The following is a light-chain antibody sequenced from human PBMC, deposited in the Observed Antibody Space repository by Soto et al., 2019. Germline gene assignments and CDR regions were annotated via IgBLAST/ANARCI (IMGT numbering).Light chain of an antibody. Sequence: DIQVTQAPPSLSAAVGGIVTITCRARQYSGNYLNWYQHKPGKAPKVLIYAGSSLQSGVPSRFSGSGSGTDCTLAITSLQPEDFATYFCQQSYASFIFGPGTKVDIK. CDR1: QYSGNY. V-gene: IGKV1-39*01. J-gene: IGKJ3*01. CDR2: AGS. CDR3: QQSYASFI.